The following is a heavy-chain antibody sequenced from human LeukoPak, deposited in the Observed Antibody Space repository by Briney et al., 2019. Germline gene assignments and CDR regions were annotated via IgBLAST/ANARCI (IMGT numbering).Heavy chain of an antibody. CDR1: GFTFSSYG. D-gene: IGHD3-22*01. CDR3: AKSAYYDASGYYREYYFDY. V-gene: IGHV3-30*18. Sequence: GGSLRLSCAASGFTFSSYGMHWVRQAPGKGLEWVAVISYDGSNKYYADSVKGRFTISRDNSKNTLYLQMNSLRAEDTAVYYCAKSAYYDASGYYREYYFDYWGQGTLVTVSS. CDR2: ISYDGSNK. J-gene: IGHJ4*02.